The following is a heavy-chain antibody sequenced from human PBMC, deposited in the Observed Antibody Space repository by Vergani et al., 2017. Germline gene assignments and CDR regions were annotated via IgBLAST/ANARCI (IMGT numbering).Heavy chain of an antibody. Sequence: EVQLVQSGAEVKKPGESLKISCKGSGYSFTSYWLGWVRQMPGKGLEWMGIIYPGDSDTRYSPSFQGQVTISADKSISTAYLQWSSLKASDTAMYYCARHVSRGKQQLVRAVDIWGQGTMVTVSS. CDR2: IYPGDSDT. CDR3: ARHVSRGKQQLVRAVDI. CDR1: GYSFTSYW. V-gene: IGHV5-51*01. J-gene: IGHJ3*02. D-gene: IGHD6-13*01.